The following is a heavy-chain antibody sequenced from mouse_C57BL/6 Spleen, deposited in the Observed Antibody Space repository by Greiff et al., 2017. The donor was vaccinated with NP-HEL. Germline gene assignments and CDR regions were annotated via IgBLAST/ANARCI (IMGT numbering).Heavy chain of an antibody. CDR3: AREIGGSSFWYFDV. D-gene: IGHD1-1*01. Sequence: VQLQQSGPELVKPGASVKISCKASGYAFSSSWMNWVKQRPGKGLEWIGRIYPGDGDTNYNGKFKGKATLTADKSSSTAYMQLSSLTSEDSAVYFCAREIGGSSFWYFDVWGTGTTVTVSS. CDR1: GYAFSSSW. J-gene: IGHJ1*03. V-gene: IGHV1-82*01. CDR2: IYPGDGDT.